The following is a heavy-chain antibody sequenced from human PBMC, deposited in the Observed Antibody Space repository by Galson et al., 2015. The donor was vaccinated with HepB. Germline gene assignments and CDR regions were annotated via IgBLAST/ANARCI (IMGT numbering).Heavy chain of an antibody. Sequence: GFTFTSSAVQWVRQARGQRLEWIGWIVVGSGNTNYAQKFQERVTITRDMSTSTAYMELSSLRSEDTAVYYCAAGEYYDSSGYWDNWFDPWGQGTLVTVSS. J-gene: IGHJ5*02. CDR1: GFTFTSSA. D-gene: IGHD3-22*01. CDR2: IVVGSGNT. V-gene: IGHV1-58*01. CDR3: AAGEYYDSSGYWDNWFDP.